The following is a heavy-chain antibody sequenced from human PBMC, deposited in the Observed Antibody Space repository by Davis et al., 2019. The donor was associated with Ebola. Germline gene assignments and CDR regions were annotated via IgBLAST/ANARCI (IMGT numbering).Heavy chain of an antibody. D-gene: IGHD3-22*01. J-gene: IGHJ6*02. CDR3: TRDLGTYYYDSSGYYYYYYGMDV. CDR2: IRSKAYGGTT. CDR1: GFTFGDYA. Sequence: GGSLRLSCTASGFTFGDYAMSWVRQAPGKGLEWVGFIRSKAYGGTTEYAASVKGRFTISRDDSKSIAYLQMNSLKTEDTAVYYCTRDLGTYYYDSSGYYYYYYGMDVWGQGTTVTVSS. V-gene: IGHV3-49*04.